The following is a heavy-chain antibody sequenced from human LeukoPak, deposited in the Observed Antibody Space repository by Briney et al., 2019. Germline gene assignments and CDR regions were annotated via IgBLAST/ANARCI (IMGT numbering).Heavy chain of an antibody. CDR1: GDSVSSNSAA. CDR3: ARAAYGSGSYWVHYGMDV. D-gene: IGHD3-10*01. CDR2: TYYRSKWYN. Sequence: SQTLSLTCAISGDSVSSNSAAWNWIRQSPSRGLEWLGRTYYRSKWYNDYAVSVKSRITINPDTSKNQFSLQLNSVTPEDTAVYYCARAAYGSGSYWVHYGMDVWGQGTTVTVSS. J-gene: IGHJ6*02. V-gene: IGHV6-1*01.